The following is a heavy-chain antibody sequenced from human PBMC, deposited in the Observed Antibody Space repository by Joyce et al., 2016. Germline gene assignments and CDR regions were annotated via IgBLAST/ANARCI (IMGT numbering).Heavy chain of an antibody. CDR2: IWNDGSNE. J-gene: IGHJ5*02. CDR3: ARGSLTWFDP. Sequence: QLVESGGGVVQPGTSLRLSCAASGFSFSGYGMHWVRQAPGKGLEWVGVIWNDGSNEYYSDSVKGRFTISRDNSKNTLFLQMNSLRAEDTAVYYCARGSLTWFDPWGQGTLVTVSS. V-gene: IGHV3-33*01. CDR1: GFSFSGYG.